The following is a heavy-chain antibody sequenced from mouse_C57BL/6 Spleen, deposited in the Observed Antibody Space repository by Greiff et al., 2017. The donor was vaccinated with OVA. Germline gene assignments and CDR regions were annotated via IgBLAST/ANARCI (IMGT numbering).Heavy chain of an antibody. J-gene: IGHJ1*03. CDR3: ARRGLYDYVLSYWYFDV. V-gene: IGHV1-26*01. CDR2: INPNNGGT. CDR1: GYTFTDYY. Sequence: EVQLQQSGPELVKPGASVKISCKASGYTFTDYYMNWVKQSHGKSLEWIGDINPNNGGTSYNQKFKGKATLTVDKSSSTAYMELRSLTSEDSAVYYCARRGLYDYVLSYWYFDVWGTGTTVTVSS. D-gene: IGHD2-4*01.